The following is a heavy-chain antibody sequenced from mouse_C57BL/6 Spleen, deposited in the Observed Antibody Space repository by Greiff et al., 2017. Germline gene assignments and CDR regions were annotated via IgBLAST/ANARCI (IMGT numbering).Heavy chain of an antibody. CDR1: GYSITSGYD. Sequence: EVMLVESGPGMVKPSQSLSLTCTVTGYSITSGYDWHWIRHFPGNKLEWMGYIRYSGSTNYNPSLKSRISITHDTSKNHFFLKLNSVTTEDTATYYCARAHYDYDAAWFAYWGQGTLVTVSA. CDR2: IRYSGST. D-gene: IGHD2-4*01. J-gene: IGHJ3*01. V-gene: IGHV3-1*01. CDR3: ARAHYDYDAAWFAY.